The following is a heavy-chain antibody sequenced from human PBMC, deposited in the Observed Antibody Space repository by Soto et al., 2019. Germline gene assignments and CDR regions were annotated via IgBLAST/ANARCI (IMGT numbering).Heavy chain of an antibody. D-gene: IGHD5-12*01. CDR2: AHHSGRT. CDR1: DGSMSSSNG. CDR3: AQLNSAYDPLDY. V-gene: IGHV4-4*02. J-gene: IGHJ4*02. Sequence: SETMSLTCTVSDGSMSSSNGWNWVRQSPGKGLEWIGEAHHSGRTNYNPSLKSRVTISVDKSKNHFSLKLSSVTAADTAVYYCAQLNSAYDPLDYRGQGTLVTVSS.